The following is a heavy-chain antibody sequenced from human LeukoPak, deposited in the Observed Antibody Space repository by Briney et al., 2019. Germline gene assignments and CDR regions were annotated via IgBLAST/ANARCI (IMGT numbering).Heavy chain of an antibody. CDR2: IYNSGST. CDR3: ARHEGGYNYAEYFDY. J-gene: IGHJ4*02. CDR1: GSSISSYY. Sequence: SETLSLTCTVSGSSISSYYWSWIRQPPGKGLEWIGYIYNSGSTNYSPSLKSRVTISIDTSKNQFSLRLSSVTAADTAVYYCARHEGGYNYAEYFDYWGQGTLVTVSS. D-gene: IGHD5-24*01. V-gene: IGHV4-59*08.